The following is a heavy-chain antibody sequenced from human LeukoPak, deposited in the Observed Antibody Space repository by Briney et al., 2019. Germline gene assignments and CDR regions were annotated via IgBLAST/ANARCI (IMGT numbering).Heavy chain of an antibody. V-gene: IGHV3-21*01. J-gene: IGHJ4*02. CDR1: GFTFSSYS. Sequence: PGGSLRLSCAASGFTFSSYSMNWVRQAPGKGLEWVSSISSSSSYIYYADSVKGRFTISRDNAKNSLYLQMNSLRAEDTAVYYCVRDGGSVVVPAAILDYWGQGTLVTVSS. D-gene: IGHD2-2*01. CDR2: ISSSSSYI. CDR3: VRDGGSVVVPAAILDY.